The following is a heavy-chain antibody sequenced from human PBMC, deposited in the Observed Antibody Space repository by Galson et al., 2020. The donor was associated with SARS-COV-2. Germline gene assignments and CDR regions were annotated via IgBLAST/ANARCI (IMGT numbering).Heavy chain of an antibody. V-gene: IGHV1-69*06. CDR3: ALFRRIAAENYYYYYMDG. CDR2: IIPIFGTA. CDR1: GGTFSSYA. Sequence: SVKVSCKASGGTFSSYAISWVRQAPGQGLEWMGGIIPIFGTANYAQKFQGRVTITADKSTSTAYMELSSLRSEDTAVYYCALFRRIAAENYYYYYMDGWGKGTTVTVSS. J-gene: IGHJ6*03. D-gene: IGHD6-6*01.